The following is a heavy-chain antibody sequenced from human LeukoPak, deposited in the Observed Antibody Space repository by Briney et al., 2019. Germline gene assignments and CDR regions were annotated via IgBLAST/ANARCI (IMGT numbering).Heavy chain of an antibody. CDR3: ARGPITMVRGVISHFDY. D-gene: IGHD3-10*01. CDR2: IIPIFGTA. CDR1: GGTFSSYA. Sequence: GASVKVSCKASGGTFSSYAISWVRQAPGQGLELMGGIIPIFGTANYAQKFQGRVTITADESTSTAYMELSSLRSEDTAVYYCARGPITMVRGVISHFDYWGQGTLVTVSS. J-gene: IGHJ4*02. V-gene: IGHV1-69*13.